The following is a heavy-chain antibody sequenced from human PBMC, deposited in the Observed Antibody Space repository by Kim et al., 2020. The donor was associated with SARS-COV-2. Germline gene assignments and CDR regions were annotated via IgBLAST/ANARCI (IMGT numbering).Heavy chain of an antibody. CDR3: ARAVKKVPAAIRVHYYGMDV. J-gene: IGHJ6*02. D-gene: IGHD2-2*01. Sequence: SETLSLTCAVYGGSFSGYYWSWIRQPPGKGLEWIGEINHSGSTNYNPSLKSRVTISVDTSKNQFSLKLSSVTAADTAVYYCARAVKKVPAAIRVHYYGMDVWGQGTTVTVSS. CDR2: INHSGST. CDR1: GGSFSGYY. V-gene: IGHV4-34*01.